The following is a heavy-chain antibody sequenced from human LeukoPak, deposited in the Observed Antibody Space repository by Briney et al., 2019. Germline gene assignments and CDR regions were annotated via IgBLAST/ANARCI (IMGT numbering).Heavy chain of an antibody. J-gene: IGHJ4*02. Sequence: PSETLSLTCTVSGDSITGYYWGWIRQPPGKGLEWIGNIYYTGNTYYNASLKSRVTISVDTSKNQFSLKLSSVPAADTAVYYCARRSGIAVAGAFDYWGQGTLVTVSS. CDR3: ARRSGIAVAGAFDY. CDR1: GDSITGYY. D-gene: IGHD6-19*01. V-gene: IGHV4-39*07. CDR2: IYYTGNT.